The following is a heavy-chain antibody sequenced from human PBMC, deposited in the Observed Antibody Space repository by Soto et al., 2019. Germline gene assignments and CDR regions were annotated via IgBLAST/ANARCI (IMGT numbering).Heavy chain of an antibody. D-gene: IGHD3-22*01. CDR3: ARGYYDFDV. CDR1: GFTFSSYA. V-gene: IGHV3-30-3*01. J-gene: IGHJ6*02. Sequence: ESGGGVVQPGRSLRLSCAASGFTFSSYAMHWVRQAPGKGLEWVAVISYDGSNKYYADSVKGRFTISRDNSKNTLYLQMNSLRAEDTAVYYCARGYYDFDVWGQGTTVTVSS. CDR2: ISYDGSNK.